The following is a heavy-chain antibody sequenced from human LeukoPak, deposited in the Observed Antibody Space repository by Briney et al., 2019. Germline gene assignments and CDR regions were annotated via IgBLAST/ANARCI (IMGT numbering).Heavy chain of an antibody. CDR2: IYHSGST. D-gene: IGHD3-22*01. CDR3: ARGQWLPVFDF. Sequence: PSETLSLTCTVFGGSFSSYYWGWIRQPPGKGLEWIGYIYHSGSTNYNPSLKSRVTISVDTSKNHFSLKLSSVTAADTAVYYCARGQWLPVFDFWGQGTLVTVSS. CDR1: GGSFSSYY. V-gene: IGHV4-59*01. J-gene: IGHJ4*02.